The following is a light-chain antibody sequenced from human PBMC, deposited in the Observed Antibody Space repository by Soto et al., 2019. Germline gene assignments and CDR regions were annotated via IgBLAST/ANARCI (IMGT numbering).Light chain of an antibody. Sequence: IVLTQTPGTLSLSPGEIATLPCRPSQSVSSSYLAWYQQKPGQAPRLLIYGASSRATGIPDRFSGSGAGTDYILPISRLEPQDFAVYYCQQYGSSPPWTLGQGTKVDIK. V-gene: IGKV3-20*01. CDR2: GAS. CDR3: QQYGSSPPWT. J-gene: IGKJ1*01. CDR1: QSVSSSY.